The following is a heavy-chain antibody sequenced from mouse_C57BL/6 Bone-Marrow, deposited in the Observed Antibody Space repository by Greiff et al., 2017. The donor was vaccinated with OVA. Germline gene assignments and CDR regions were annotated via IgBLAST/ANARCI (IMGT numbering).Heavy chain of an antibody. V-gene: IGHV1-15*01. Sequence: VQLQQSGAELVRPGASVTLSCKASGYTFTDYEMHWVKQTPVHGLEWIGAIDPETGGTAYNQKFKGKAILTADKSSSTAYMELRSLTSEDSAVYYCTRGGTTVVEGYWGQGTTLTVSS. D-gene: IGHD1-1*01. J-gene: IGHJ2*01. CDR3: TRGGTTVVEGY. CDR1: GYTFTDYE. CDR2: IDPETGGT.